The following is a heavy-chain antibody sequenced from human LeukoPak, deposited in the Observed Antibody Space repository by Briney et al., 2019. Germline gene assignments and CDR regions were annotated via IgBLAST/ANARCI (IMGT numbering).Heavy chain of an antibody. CDR2: TYRRSRWYT. Sequence: SQTLSLTCAISGDSVSSKSAAWNWIRQSPSRGLEWLGRTYRRSRWYTDYAESVKSRIIIDPDTSKNQFSLQLNSLIAEDTAVYYCARDPLTGDRFDYWGQGILVTVSS. J-gene: IGHJ4*02. D-gene: IGHD7-27*01. CDR3: ARDPLTGDRFDY. CDR1: GDSVSSKSAA. V-gene: IGHV6-1*01.